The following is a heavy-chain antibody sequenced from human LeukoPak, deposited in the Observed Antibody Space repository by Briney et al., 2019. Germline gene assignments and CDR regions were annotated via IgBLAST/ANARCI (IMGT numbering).Heavy chain of an antibody. CDR2: IRYDGTKK. D-gene: IGHD1-1*01. CDR1: EFTFSNFG. J-gene: IGHJ4*02. Sequence: GGSLRLSCAASEFTFSNFGMHWVRQAPGQGLEWVAFIRYDGTKKYYADSVKGRFTISRDNSKNTLYLQMNSLRAEDTALYYCAKGLERESRLDSWGQGTLVTVSS. V-gene: IGHV3-30*02. CDR3: AKGLERESRLDS.